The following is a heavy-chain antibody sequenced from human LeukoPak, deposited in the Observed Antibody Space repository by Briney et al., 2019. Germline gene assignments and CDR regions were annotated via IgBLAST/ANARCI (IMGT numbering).Heavy chain of an antibody. V-gene: IGHV1-8*03. D-gene: IGHD6-6*01. CDR2: MNPNSGNT. Sequence: GASVKVSCKASGYTFTSYDINWVRQATGQGLEWMGWMNPNSGNTGYAQKFQGRVTITRNTSISTAYMELSSLRSEDTAVYYCARSLYSSSRLLGRKYYYYYYYMDVWGKGTTVTVSS. CDR1: GYTFTSYD. CDR3: ARSLYSSSRLLGRKYYYYYYYMDV. J-gene: IGHJ6*03.